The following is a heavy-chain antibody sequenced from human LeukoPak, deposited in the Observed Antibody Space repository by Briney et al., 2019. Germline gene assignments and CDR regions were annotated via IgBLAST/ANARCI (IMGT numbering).Heavy chain of an antibody. D-gene: IGHD1-26*01. CDR2: IYYSGST. J-gene: IGHJ4*02. Sequence: SETLSLTCTVSGGSISSYYWSWIRQPPGKGLEWIGYIYYSGSTNYNPSLTSPVTISVDTSHNQFSLKLSSVTAADTAVYYCASDAGGSYYDYWGQGTLVTVSS. CDR3: ASDAGGSYYDY. V-gene: IGHV4-59*01. CDR1: GGSISSYY.